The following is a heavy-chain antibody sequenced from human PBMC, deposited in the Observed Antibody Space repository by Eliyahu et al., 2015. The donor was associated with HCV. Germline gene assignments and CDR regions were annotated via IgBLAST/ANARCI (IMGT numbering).Heavy chain of an antibody. V-gene: IGHV3-49*04. CDR3: TLIAVAGLSPLTPEAV. J-gene: IGHJ6*02. Sequence: EVQLVESGGGLVQPGRSLRVSCTTSGFIFGDYPMNWVRQAPGKGLEWIGFIRGNAYGGTAHYAASVKGRFIISRDDSKSIAYLQMNSLKTEDTAVYYCTLIAVAGLSPLTPEAVWGQGTTVTVSS. CDR1: GFIFGDYP. D-gene: IGHD6-19*01. CDR2: IRGNAYGGTA.